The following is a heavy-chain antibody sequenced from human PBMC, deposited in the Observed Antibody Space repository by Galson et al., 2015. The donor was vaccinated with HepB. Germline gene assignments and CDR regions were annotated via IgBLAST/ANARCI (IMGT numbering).Heavy chain of an antibody. CDR3: ARVPAAHFSYGMDV. CDR1: GGTFSSYT. CDR2: INSIMGIA. D-gene: IGHD2-2*01. V-gene: IGHV1-69*02. Sequence: SVKVSCKASGGTFSSYTISWVRQAPGQGLEWMGRINSIMGIANYAQKLQGRVSITTDKSTGTTYMEVSSLRSEDTAVYYCARVPAAHFSYGMDVWGQGTTVIVSS. J-gene: IGHJ6*02.